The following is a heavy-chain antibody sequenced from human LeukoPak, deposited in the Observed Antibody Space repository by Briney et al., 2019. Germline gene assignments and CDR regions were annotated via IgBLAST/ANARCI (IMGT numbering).Heavy chain of an antibody. Sequence: PGRSLRLSCAASGFTFSSYGMHWVRQAPGKGLEWVAVISYDGSNKYYADSVKGRFTISRDNSKNTLYLQMNSLRAEDTAVYYCAKEIGSSGWSYPADYWGQGTLVTVSS. CDR3: AKEIGSSGWSYPADY. J-gene: IGHJ4*02. V-gene: IGHV3-30*18. CDR1: GFTFSSYG. CDR2: ISYDGSNK. D-gene: IGHD6-19*01.